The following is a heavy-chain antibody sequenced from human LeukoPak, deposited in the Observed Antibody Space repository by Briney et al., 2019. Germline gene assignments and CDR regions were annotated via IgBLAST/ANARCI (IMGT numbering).Heavy chain of an antibody. CDR3: AELGITMIGGV. Sequence: GGSLRLSCAAYGFTFSSYEMNWVRQAPGKGLEWVSYISSSGSTIYYADAVKGRFTISRDNAKNSLYLQMNSLRAEDTAVYYCAELGITMIGGVWGKGTTVTISS. CDR1: GFTFSSYE. CDR2: ISSSGSTI. D-gene: IGHD3-10*02. J-gene: IGHJ6*04. V-gene: IGHV3-48*03.